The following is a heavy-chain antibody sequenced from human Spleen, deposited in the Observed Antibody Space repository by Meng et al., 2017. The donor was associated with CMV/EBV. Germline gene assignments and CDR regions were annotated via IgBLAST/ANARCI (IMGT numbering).Heavy chain of an antibody. CDR3: ARGPRGGGPLDGDY. D-gene: IGHD2-15*01. Sequence: KAAGYTFTGYYMHWVRQAPGQGLEWMGRINPTSGGTNYAQKFQGRVTMTRDTSISTAYMELSRLRSDDTAVYYCARGPRGGGPLDGDYWGQGTLVTVSS. CDR1: GYTFTGYY. CDR2: INPTSGGT. J-gene: IGHJ4*02. V-gene: IGHV1-2*06.